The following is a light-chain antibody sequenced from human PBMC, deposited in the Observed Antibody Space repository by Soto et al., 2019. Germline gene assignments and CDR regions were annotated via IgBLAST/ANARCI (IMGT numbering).Light chain of an antibody. CDR1: ETTALY. Sequence: DIGMTQSPPSLSASVGDRVTITCRASETTALYLNWYQQKPGKAPKLLIRAASRLETGVPARFSGSGSGTAFTLTITALQPEDVATYYCQQSYNTPFTFGPGTTVDV. J-gene: IGKJ3*01. CDR2: AAS. CDR3: QQSYNTPFT. V-gene: IGKV1-39*01.